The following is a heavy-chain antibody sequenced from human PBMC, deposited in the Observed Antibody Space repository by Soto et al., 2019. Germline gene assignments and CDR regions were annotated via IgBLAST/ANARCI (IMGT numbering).Heavy chain of an antibody. V-gene: IGHV4-34*01. J-gene: IGHJ4*02. D-gene: IGHD3-22*01. CDR1: GGSFSGYY. Sequence: SETLSLTCAVYGGSFSGYYWSWIRQPPGKGLEWIGEINHSGSTNYNPSLKSRVTISVDTSKNQFSLKLSSVTAADTAVYYCARGRRDSSGYYYVFGSMFDYWGQGTLVTVSS. CDR2: INHSGST. CDR3: ARGRRDSSGYYYVFGSMFDY.